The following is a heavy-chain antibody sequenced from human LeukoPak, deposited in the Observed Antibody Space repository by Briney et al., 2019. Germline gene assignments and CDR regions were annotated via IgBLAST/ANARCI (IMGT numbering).Heavy chain of an antibody. CDR3: ALGGGLRGWFDP. CDR1: GYTLTELS. CDR2: FDPEDGET. D-gene: IGHD2-15*01. V-gene: IGHV1-24*01. J-gene: IGHJ5*02. Sequence: ASVKVSCKVSGYTLTELSMHWVRQAPGKGLEWMGGFDPEDGETIYAQKFQGRVTMTEDTSTDTAYMEVSSLRSEDTALYYCALGGGLRGWFDPWGQGTLVTVSS.